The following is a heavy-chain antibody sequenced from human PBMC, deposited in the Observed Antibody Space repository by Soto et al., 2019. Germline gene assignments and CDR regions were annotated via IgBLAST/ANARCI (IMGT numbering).Heavy chain of an antibody. J-gene: IGHJ6*02. Sequence: KTSETLSLTCTVSGGSISSGGYYWSWIRQHPGKGLEWIGYIYYSGSTYYNPSLKSRVTISVDTSKNQFSLKLSSVTAADTAVYYCARDRVSGGSYNADYYYYGMDVWGQGTTVTVSS. CDR1: GGSISSGGYY. V-gene: IGHV4-31*03. D-gene: IGHD2-15*01. CDR3: ARDRVSGGSYNADYYYYGMDV. CDR2: IYYSGST.